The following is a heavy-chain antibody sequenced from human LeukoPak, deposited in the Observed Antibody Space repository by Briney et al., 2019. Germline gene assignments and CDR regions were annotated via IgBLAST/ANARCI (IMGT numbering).Heavy chain of an antibody. J-gene: IGHJ4*02. CDR2: ISSSSSYI. D-gene: IGHD3-10*01. CDR3: ARAGSGSPTDY. CDR1: GFTFSSYS. Sequence: PGGSLRLSRAASGFTFSSYSMNWVRQAPGKGLEWVSSISSSSSYIYYADSVKGRFTISRDNAKNSLYLQMNSLRAEDTAVYYCARAGSGSPTDYWGQGTLVTVSS. V-gene: IGHV3-21*01.